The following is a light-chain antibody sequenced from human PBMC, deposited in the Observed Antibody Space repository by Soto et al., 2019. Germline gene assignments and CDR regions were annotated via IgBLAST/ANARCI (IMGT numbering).Light chain of an antibody. Sequence: DIQMTQSPSSLSASVGDRVTITCRASQSISSYLKWYQQKPGKAPKLLIYAASSLHSGVPSRFSGSGSRTDFTLPISSLQPEDFATYYCQKSYSTPPTFGGGTKLEIK. CDR2: AAS. V-gene: IGKV1-39*01. CDR1: QSISSY. J-gene: IGKJ4*01. CDR3: QKSYSTPPT.